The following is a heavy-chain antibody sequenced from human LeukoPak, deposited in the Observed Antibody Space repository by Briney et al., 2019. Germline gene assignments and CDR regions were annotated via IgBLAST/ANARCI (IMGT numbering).Heavy chain of an antibody. CDR1: GGSFSGYY. D-gene: IGHD4-11*01. Sequence: SETLSLTCAVYGGSFSGYYWSWIRQPPGKGLEWIGEINHSGNTNYNPSLKSRVTISADTSKNQFSLKLSSVTAADTAVYYCARGSITVTDYYYYMDVWGKGTTVTVSS. V-gene: IGHV4-34*01. CDR2: INHSGNT. CDR3: ARGSITVTDYYYYMDV. J-gene: IGHJ6*03.